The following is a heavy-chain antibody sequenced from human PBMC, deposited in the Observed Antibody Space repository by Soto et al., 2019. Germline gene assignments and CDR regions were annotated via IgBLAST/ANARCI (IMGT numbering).Heavy chain of an antibody. D-gene: IGHD3-22*01. CDR2: INPNSGGT. CDR1: GYTFTGYY. V-gene: IGHV1-2*02. CDR3: ARDGPYYYDSSGYYSPGFFDY. J-gene: IGHJ4*02. Sequence: ASVKVSCKASGYTFTGYYMHWVRQAPGQGLEWMGWINPNSGGTNYAQEFQGRVTMTRDTSISTAYMELSRLRSDDTAVYYCARDGPYYYDSSGYYSPGFFDYWGQGTL.